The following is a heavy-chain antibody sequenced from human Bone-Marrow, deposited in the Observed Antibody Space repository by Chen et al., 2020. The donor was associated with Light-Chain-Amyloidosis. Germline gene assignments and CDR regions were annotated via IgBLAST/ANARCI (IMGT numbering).Heavy chain of an antibody. V-gene: IGHV1-3*01. CDR3: ARDRFYGSGSYYIFDY. CDR2: INAGNGNT. CDR1: GYTFTNYA. Sequence: QVQLVQSGAEVKKPGASVKVSCKASGYTFTNYALHWVRQAPGQRLEWMGWINAGNGNTKYSQKFQGRVTITRDTSASIAYMELSSLRSEDTAVYYCARDRFYGSGSYYIFDYWGQGTLVTVYS. D-gene: IGHD3-10*01. J-gene: IGHJ4*02.